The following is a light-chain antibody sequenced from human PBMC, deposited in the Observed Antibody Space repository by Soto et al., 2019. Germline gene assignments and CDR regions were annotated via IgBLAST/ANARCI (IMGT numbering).Light chain of an antibody. Sequence: QSALTQPPSVSGAPGQRLTISCTGSSSNIGADYDVRWYQQLPGTAPKLLIYANSNRPSGVPDRFSGSKSGISASLAITGLQADDEADYYCSSKTSSRTPFVFGTGTKVTVL. CDR3: SSKTSSRTPFV. J-gene: IGLJ1*01. CDR1: SSNIGADYD. V-gene: IGLV1-40*01. CDR2: ANS.